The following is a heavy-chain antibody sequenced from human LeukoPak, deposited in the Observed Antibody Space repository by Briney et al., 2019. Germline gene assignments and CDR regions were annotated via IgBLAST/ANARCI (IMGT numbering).Heavy chain of an antibody. CDR1: GYTISSHG. J-gene: IGHJ4*02. D-gene: IGHD2-2*01. Sequence: GASVKLSCTASGYTISSHGVSWVRQAPGQGLEWMGWIGAYNGNTNYAHNLQGRVTITRDTSTSTAYMELRSLRSDDTAVYYCARDRQYDFDYWGQGTLVTVSS. CDR2: IGAYNGNT. V-gene: IGHV1-18*01. CDR3: ARDRQYDFDY.